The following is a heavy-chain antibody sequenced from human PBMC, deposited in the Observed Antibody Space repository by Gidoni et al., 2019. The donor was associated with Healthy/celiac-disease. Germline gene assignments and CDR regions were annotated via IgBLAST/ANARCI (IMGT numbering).Heavy chain of an antibody. Sequence: EVQLVESGGGLVKPGGSLRLSCAASGFTFSSYSLTWVRQAPGKGLEWVSSISSSSSYIYYADSVKGRFTISRDNAKNSLYLQMNSLRAEDTAVYYCARDFLGYSSGWYDYYYGMDVWGQGTTVTVSS. D-gene: IGHD6-19*01. CDR1: GFTFSSYS. V-gene: IGHV3-21*01. CDR2: ISSSSSYI. CDR3: ARDFLGYSSGWYDYYYGMDV. J-gene: IGHJ6*02.